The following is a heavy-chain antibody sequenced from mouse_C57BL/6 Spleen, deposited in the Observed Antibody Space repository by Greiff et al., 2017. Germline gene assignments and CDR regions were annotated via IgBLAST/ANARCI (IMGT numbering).Heavy chain of an antibody. D-gene: IGHD1-1*01. CDR3: AGVHIYDCGSSPFAY. CDR1: GYTFTSYW. CDR2: INPSNGGT. Sequence: QVQLQQPGTELVKPGASVKLSCKASGYTFTSYWMHWVKQRPGQGLEWIGKINPSNGGTNYNEKFKSKATLTADTSSSTAYMQLSSLTSEDTAVYYCAGVHIYDCGSSPFAYWGQGTLVTVSA. J-gene: IGHJ3*01. V-gene: IGHV1-53*01.